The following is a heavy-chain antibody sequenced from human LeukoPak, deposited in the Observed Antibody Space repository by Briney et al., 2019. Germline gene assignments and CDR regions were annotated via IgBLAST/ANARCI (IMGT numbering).Heavy chain of an antibody. CDR3: AREYCSITSCYGYFDY. CDR1: GGSFSDYY. J-gene: IGHJ4*02. CDR2: INHSGST. Sequence: PSETLSLTCAVYGGSFSDYYWSWIRHPPGKGLEWIGGINHSGSTNYKPSLKSRVTISVDTSKNQFSLKLSSVTAADTAVYYCAREYCSITSCYGYFDYWGQGTLVTVSS. V-gene: IGHV4-34*01. D-gene: IGHD2-2*01.